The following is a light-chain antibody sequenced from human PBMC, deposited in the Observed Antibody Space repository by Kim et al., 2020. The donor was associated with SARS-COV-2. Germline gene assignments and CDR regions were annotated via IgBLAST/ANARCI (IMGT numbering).Light chain of an antibody. CDR2: ADS. Sequence: SASVGDRVTIACQASRSITNYLNWYQQKPGKAPKLLIYADSSLESGVPSRFSGSGSGTDFTLTISSLQPEDFATYYCQQTYTTPYTFGQGTKLEI. CDR3: QQTYTTPYT. J-gene: IGKJ2*01. V-gene: IGKV1-39*01. CDR1: RSITNY.